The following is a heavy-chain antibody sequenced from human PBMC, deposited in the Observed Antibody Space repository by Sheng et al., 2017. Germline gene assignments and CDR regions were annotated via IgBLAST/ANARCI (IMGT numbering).Heavy chain of an antibody. CDR3: CLLPVSSYDYGPLFDY. CDR2: IRYDGSNK. J-gene: IGHJ4*02. D-gene: IGHD4-17*01. V-gene: IGHV3-30*02. Sequence: QVQLVESGGGVVQPGGSLRLSCAASGFTFSSYGMHWVRQAPGKGLEWVAFIRYDGSNKYYADSVKGRFTISRDNSKNTLYLQMNSLRAEDTAVYYCCLLPVSSYDYGPLFDYWGQGTLVTVSS. CDR1: GFTFSSYG.